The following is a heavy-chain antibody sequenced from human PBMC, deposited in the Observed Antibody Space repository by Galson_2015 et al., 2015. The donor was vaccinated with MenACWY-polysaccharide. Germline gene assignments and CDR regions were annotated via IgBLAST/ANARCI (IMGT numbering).Heavy chain of an antibody. V-gene: IGHV3-23*01. CDR2: IGGSGSNT. D-gene: IGHD2-2*01. J-gene: IGHJ4*02. Sequence: SLRLSCAASGFTFSNYAMSWVRQAPGKGLEWVSTIGGSGSNTHYADSVKGRFTISRDNSKNTLSLQMNSLRAEDTAVYYCARVRYSTGKYQFDYWGQGTLVDVSS. CDR1: GFTFSNYA. CDR3: ARVRYSTGKYQFDY.